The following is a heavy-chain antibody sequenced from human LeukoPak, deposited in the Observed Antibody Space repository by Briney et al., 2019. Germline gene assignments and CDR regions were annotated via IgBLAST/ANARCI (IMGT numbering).Heavy chain of an antibody. Sequence: PGGSLRLSCAVSGLTFNNYAMSWVRQAPGKGLEWVSGISGRGASKYYADSVKGRFTISRDNPKNTLYLQMNSLRAEDTAVYYCAKCIVGATAPFDYWGQGTLVTVSS. CDR2: ISGRGASK. CDR3: AKCIVGATAPFDY. D-gene: IGHD1-26*01. J-gene: IGHJ4*02. CDR1: GLTFNNYA. V-gene: IGHV3-23*01.